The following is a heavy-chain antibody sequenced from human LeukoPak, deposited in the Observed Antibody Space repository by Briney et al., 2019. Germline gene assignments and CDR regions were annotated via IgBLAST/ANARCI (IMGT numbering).Heavy chain of an antibody. CDR2: INPDSGVS. CDR1: GYIFTGCY. CDR3: ARAGPTSTRLSPGGSFDY. D-gene: IGHD3-16*01. V-gene: IGHV1-2*02. J-gene: IGHJ4*02. Sequence: EASVKVSCKASGYIFTGCYIHWVRQAPGQGPEWMGWINPDSGVSTYSQKFQGRVATTRDTPITTAYLELRSLRSDDTAVYYCARAGPTSTRLSPGGSFDYWGQGALVTVSS.